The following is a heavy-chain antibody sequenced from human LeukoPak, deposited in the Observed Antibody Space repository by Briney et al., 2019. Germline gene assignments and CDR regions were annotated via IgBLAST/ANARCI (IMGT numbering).Heavy chain of an antibody. V-gene: IGHV3-7*03. CDR1: GFTFSSYS. Sequence: AGGSLRLSCAASGFTFSSYSMSWVRQAPGKGLEWVANIKQDGSEKYYVDSVKGRFTISRNNAKNSLYLQMNSLRAEDTAVYYCASPRYSYGYDVAGDWGQGTLVTVSS. CDR3: ASPRYSYGYDVAGD. J-gene: IGHJ4*02. D-gene: IGHD5-18*01. CDR2: IKQDGSEK.